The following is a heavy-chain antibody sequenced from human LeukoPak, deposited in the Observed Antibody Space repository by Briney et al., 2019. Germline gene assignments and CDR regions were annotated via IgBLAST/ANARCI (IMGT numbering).Heavy chain of an antibody. Sequence: RASVKVSCKASGYTFTGYYMHWVRQAPGQGLEWMGWINPNSGGTNYAQKFQGRVTMTRDTSISTAYMELSRLRSDDTAVYCCARGRDSSGYYYHFDYWGQGTLVTVSS. V-gene: IGHV1-2*02. D-gene: IGHD3-22*01. CDR2: INPNSGGT. CDR3: ARGRDSSGYYYHFDY. CDR1: GYTFTGYY. J-gene: IGHJ4*02.